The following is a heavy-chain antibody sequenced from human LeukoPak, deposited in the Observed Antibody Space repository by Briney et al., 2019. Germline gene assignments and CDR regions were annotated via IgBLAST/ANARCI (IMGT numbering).Heavy chain of an antibody. Sequence: SETLSLTCAVYGGSFSGYYWSWIRQPPGKGLEWIGEINHSGSTNYNPSLKSRVTISVDASKNQFSLKLSSVTAADTAVYYCARAVQEYYYDSSGYYYRKNYYYYMDVWGKGTTVTVSS. CDR3: ARAVQEYYYDSSGYYYRKNYYYYMDV. J-gene: IGHJ6*03. D-gene: IGHD3-22*01. V-gene: IGHV4-34*01. CDR2: INHSGST. CDR1: GGSFSGYY.